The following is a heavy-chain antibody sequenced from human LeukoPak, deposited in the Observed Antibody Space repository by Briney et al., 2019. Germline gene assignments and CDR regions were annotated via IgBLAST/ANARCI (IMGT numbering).Heavy chain of an antibody. V-gene: IGHV3-64*01. J-gene: IGHJ4*02. CDR2: ISSNGGST. D-gene: IGHD6-13*01. CDR1: GFTFSSYA. Sequence: PGGSLRLSCAASGFTFSSYAMHWVRQAPGKGLEYVSAISSNGGSTYYANSVKGRFTISRDNSKNTLYLQMGSLRAEDVAVYYCARIAAAGTIDYWGQGTLVTVSS. CDR3: ARIAAAGTIDY.